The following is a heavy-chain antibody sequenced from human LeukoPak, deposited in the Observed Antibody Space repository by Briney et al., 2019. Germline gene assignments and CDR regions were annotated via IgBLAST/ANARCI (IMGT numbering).Heavy chain of an antibody. CDR3: AREEASSTREYGMDV. D-gene: IGHD2-2*01. V-gene: IGHV3-7*01. J-gene: IGHJ6*02. Sequence: GGSLRLSCAASGFTFSSYWMNWARQAPGKGLEWVASINHNGNVNYYVDSVKGRFTISRDNAKNSLYLQMNSLRAEDTAVYYCAREEASSTREYGMDVWGQGTTVTVSS. CDR1: GFTFSSYW. CDR2: INHNGNVN.